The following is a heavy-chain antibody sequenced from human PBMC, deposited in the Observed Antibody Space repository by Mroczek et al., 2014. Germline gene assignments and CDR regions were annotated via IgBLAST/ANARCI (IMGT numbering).Heavy chain of an antibody. CDR3: AKGYSSSWYRGYFDY. J-gene: IGHJ4*02. D-gene: IGHD6-13*01. CDR2: ISWNSGSI. CDR1: GFTFDDYA. Sequence: VQLVESGGGLVQPGRSLRLSCAASGFTFDDYAMHWVRQAPGKGLEWVSGISWNSGSIGYADSVKGRFTISRDNAKNSLYLQMNSLRAEDTALYYCAKGYSSSWYRGYFDYWGQGTLVTVSS. V-gene: IGHV3-9*01.